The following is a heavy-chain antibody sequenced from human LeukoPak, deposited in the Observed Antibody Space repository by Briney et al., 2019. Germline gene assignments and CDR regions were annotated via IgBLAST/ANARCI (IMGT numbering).Heavy chain of an antibody. D-gene: IGHD6-19*01. CDR1: GFTFSSYA. CDR3: AKTPHGYSSGWNYFDY. J-gene: IGHJ4*02. Sequence: GGSLRLSCAASGFTFSSYAINWVRQVRGKGLEWVSAISGSGDSTFYADSVKGRFTISRDNSKNTLYLQMNSLRAEDTAVYYCAKTPHGYSSGWNYFDYWGQGTLVTVSS. V-gene: IGHV3-23*01. CDR2: ISGSGDST.